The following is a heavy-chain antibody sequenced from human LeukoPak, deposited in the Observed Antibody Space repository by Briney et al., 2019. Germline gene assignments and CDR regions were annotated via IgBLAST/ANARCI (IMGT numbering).Heavy chain of an antibody. CDR2: IKQDGSEK. V-gene: IGHV3-7*01. J-gene: IGHJ4*02. CDR1: GFTFSSYW. Sequence: GGSLRLSCAASGFTFSSYWMSWVRQAPGKGLEWVAHIKQDGSEKYYVDSVKGRFTISRDNAKNSLYLQMNSLRAEDTAVYYCARDDYSKFWCTIDYWGQGTLVTVSS. CDR3: ARDDYSKFWCTIDY. D-gene: IGHD4-11*01.